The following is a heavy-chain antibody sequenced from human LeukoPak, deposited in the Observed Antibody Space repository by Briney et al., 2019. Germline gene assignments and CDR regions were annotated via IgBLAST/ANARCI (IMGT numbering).Heavy chain of an antibody. CDR2: IYYSGST. CDR1: GGSISSYY. V-gene: IGHV4-59*08. CDR3: ARRGSSGSVDF. Sequence: PSETLSLTCTVSGGSISSYYWSWIRQPPGKGLEWIGYIYYSGSTNYNPSLNSRVTISVDTSKNQFSLKLSSVTAADTAVYYCARRGSSGSVDFWGQRALVTVSS. J-gene: IGHJ4*02. D-gene: IGHD6-19*01.